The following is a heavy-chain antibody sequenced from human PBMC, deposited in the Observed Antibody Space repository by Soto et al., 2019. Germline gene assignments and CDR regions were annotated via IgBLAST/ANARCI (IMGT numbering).Heavy chain of an antibody. J-gene: IGHJ4*02. CDR1: GFTFSSYA. V-gene: IGHV3-23*01. CDR3: AKGRSTMIVVVIRLYYFDY. D-gene: IGHD3-22*01. Sequence: GGSLRLSCAASGFTFSSYAMSWVRQAPGKGLEWVSAISGSGGSTYYADSVKGRFTISRDNSKNTLYLQMNTLRAEDTAVYYCAKGRSTMIVVVIRLYYFDYGGQGTLVTVSS. CDR2: ISGSGGST.